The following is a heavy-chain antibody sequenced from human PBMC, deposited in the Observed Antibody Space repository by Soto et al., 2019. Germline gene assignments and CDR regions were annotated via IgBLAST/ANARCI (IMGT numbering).Heavy chain of an antibody. Sequence: KTSETLSLTCAVYGGSFSGYYWSWIRQPPGKGLEWIGEINHSGSTNYNPSLKSRVTISVDTSKNQFSLKLSSVTAADTAVYYCARGGMLEPTHESHDCSNYLDYWGQGTLVTVSS. CDR3: ARGGMLEPTHESHDCSNYLDY. CDR1: GGSFSGYY. J-gene: IGHJ4*02. D-gene: IGHD4-4*01. V-gene: IGHV4-34*01. CDR2: INHSGST.